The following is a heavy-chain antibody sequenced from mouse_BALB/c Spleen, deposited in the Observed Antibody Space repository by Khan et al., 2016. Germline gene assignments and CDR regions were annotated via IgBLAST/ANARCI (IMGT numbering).Heavy chain of an antibody. Sequence: EVQLQESGPGLVNPSQSLSLTCTVSGYSITSDYAWNWIRQSPGNKLEWMGYITYSGSTSYNPSLKSRISITRDTSKNQFFLQLNSVTTEDTATYYCARNYMYDRAMDYGSQGTSVTFSA. V-gene: IGHV3-2*02. CDR1: GYSITSDYA. CDR2: ITYSGST. CDR3: ARNYMYDRAMDY. D-gene: IGHD2-14*01. J-gene: IGHJ4*01.